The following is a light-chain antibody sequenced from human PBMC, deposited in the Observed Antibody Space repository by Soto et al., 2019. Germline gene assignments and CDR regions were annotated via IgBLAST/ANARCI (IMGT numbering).Light chain of an antibody. CDR2: AAS. Sequence: IQLTQSPSSLSASVGDRVTITCRASQCISSYLAWYQQKPGKAPKLRIYAASTLQSGVPSRFRGSGSGTDVALTISRLQPEDFAAYYCQQLNSYPALTFGGGTKVEIK. J-gene: IGKJ4*01. CDR3: QQLNSYPALT. V-gene: IGKV1-9*01. CDR1: QCISSY.